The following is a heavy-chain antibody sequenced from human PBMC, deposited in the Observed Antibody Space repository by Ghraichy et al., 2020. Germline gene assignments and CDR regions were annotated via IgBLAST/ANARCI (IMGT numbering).Heavy chain of an antibody. CDR3: ARETDYGGNSGFDY. J-gene: IGHJ4*02. CDR2: INHSGST. V-gene: IGHV4-34*01. Sequence: SQTLSLTCAVYNGSFRGYYWSWIRQPPGKGLEWIGHINHSGSTNYNPSLKSRVTLSVDASKNQISLRLTSVTAADTAVYYCARETDYGGNSGFDYWGQGTLVTVSS. D-gene: IGHD4-23*01. CDR1: NGSFRGYY.